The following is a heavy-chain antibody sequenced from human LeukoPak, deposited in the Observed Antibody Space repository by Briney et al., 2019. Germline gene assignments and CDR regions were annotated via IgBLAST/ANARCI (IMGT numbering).Heavy chain of an antibody. D-gene: IGHD4-17*01. Sequence: SETLSLTCTVSGGSISSSSYYWSWIRQPPGKGLEWIGYIYYSGSTNYNPSLRSRVTISVDTSKNQFSLKLSSVTAADTAVYYCARGGNYGDYDGYFDYWGQGTLVTVSS. CDR3: ARGGNYGDYDGYFDY. CDR2: IYYSGST. J-gene: IGHJ4*02. CDR1: GGSISSSSYY. V-gene: IGHV4-61*05.